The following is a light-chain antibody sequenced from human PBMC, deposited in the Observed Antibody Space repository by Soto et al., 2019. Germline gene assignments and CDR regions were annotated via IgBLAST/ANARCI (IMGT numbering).Light chain of an antibody. V-gene: IGKV3-11*01. J-gene: IGKJ4*01. Sequence: EIVLTQSPATLSLSPGERATLSCRASQSVSSYLAWYQQKPGQAPRLLIYDASNRATGIPARFSGSGSGTEFTITISSLEPEDFAVYYCQQRSNWPELTFGGGTKVEIK. CDR1: QSVSSY. CDR2: DAS. CDR3: QQRSNWPELT.